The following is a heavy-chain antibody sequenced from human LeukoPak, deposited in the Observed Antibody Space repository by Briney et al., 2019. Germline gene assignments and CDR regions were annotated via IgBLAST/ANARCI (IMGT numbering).Heavy chain of an antibody. Sequence: ASVKVSCKVSGYTLTELSMHWVRQAPGKGLKGMGGFDPEDGETIYAQKFQGKVTMTEDTSTDTAYMELSSLRSEDTAVYYCATRGITMVRGVIIGWFDPWGQGTLVTVSS. CDR2: FDPEDGET. D-gene: IGHD3-10*01. J-gene: IGHJ5*02. V-gene: IGHV1-24*01. CDR3: ATRGITMVRGVIIGWFDP. CDR1: GYTLTELS.